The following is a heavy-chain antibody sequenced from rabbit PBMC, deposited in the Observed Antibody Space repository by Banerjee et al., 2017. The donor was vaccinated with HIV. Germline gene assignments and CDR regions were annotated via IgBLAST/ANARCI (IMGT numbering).Heavy chain of an antibody. D-gene: IGHD7-1*01. V-gene: IGHV1S45*01. Sequence: QEQLEESGGGLVKPEGSLTLTCKASGIDFSSTYWICWVRQAPGKGLEWIACIYAGSSGSTYYASWAKGRFTISKTSSTTVTLQMTSLTAADTATYFCTRDPTGTLYYHDLWAPGTLVTVS. CDR3: TRDPTGTLYYHDL. CDR1: GIDFSSTYW. J-gene: IGHJ4*01. CDR2: IYAGSSGST.